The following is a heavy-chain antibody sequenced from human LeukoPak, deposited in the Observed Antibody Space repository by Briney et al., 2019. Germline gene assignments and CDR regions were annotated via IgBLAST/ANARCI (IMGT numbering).Heavy chain of an antibody. CDR2: ISSSSSYI. J-gene: IGHJ4*02. Sequence: PGGSLRLSCAASGFTFSSYNMNWVRQAPGKGLEWVSSISSSSSYIYYADSVKGRFTNSRDNAKNSLYLQMNSLRAEDTAVYYCARDEVATISLDYWGQGTLVTVSS. V-gene: IGHV3-21*01. CDR3: ARDEVATISLDY. CDR1: GFTFSSYN. D-gene: IGHD5-12*01.